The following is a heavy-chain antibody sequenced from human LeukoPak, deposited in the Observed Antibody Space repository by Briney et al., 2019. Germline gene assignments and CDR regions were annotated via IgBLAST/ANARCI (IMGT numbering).Heavy chain of an antibody. CDR2: ISYTGSA. D-gene: IGHD3-10*01. V-gene: IGHV4-59*01. CDR3: ARDDYRGVTNFDP. CDR1: GGSISPYF. Sequence: SETLSLTCTVSGGSISPYFWSWFRKPPGKVLELIGYISYTGSAIYSPSLKSRVTISVDTSKNQFSLQLTSVTAADTAVYYCARDDYRGVTNFDPWGQGTLVTVSS. J-gene: IGHJ5*02.